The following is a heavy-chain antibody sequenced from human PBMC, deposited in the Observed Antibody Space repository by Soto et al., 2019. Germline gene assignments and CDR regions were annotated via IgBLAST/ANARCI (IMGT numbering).Heavy chain of an antibody. CDR1: GGSFSGYY. V-gene: IGHV4-34*01. CDR2: VNHGGTS. J-gene: IGHJ5*02. Sequence: TLSLTCAVHGGSFSGYYWDWIRQPPGKGLEWIGEVNHGGTSNYNPSLKSRVTISVDKSKNQFSLKLSSVTAADTAVYYCASLIVATIRGWFDPWGQGTLVTVSS. CDR3: ASLIVATIRGWFDP. D-gene: IGHD5-12*01.